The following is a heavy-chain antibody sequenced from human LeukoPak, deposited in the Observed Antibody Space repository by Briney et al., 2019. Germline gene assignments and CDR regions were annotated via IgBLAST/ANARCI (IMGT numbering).Heavy chain of an antibody. CDR1: GGSISGYY. CDR3: ARHDPVALFQRGMDV. Sequence: SETLSLTCTVSGGSISGYYWSCIRQPPGRGMEWIGYIHYGGTTLYNPSLSSRVTMSVDTSKNQFSLKLNPVTAADTAVYYCARHDPVALFQRGMDVWGQGTTVTVSS. CDR2: IHYGGTT. D-gene: IGHD2-15*01. V-gene: IGHV4-59*08. J-gene: IGHJ6*02.